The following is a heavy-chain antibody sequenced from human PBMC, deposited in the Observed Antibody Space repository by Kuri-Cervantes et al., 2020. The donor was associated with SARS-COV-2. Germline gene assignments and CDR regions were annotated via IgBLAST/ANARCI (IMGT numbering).Heavy chain of an antibody. Sequence: SETLSLTCEVYGGSLSYYYWSWVRQPPGKGLEWIGEINHSGSTNYNPSLKSRVTTSGDTSKNQFSLKLSSVTAADTAVYYCARAELGLGWFFDLWGRGTLVTVSS. V-gene: IGHV4-34*01. CDR1: GGSLSYYY. CDR3: ARAELGLGWFFDL. D-gene: IGHD6-13*01. CDR2: INHSGST. J-gene: IGHJ2*01.